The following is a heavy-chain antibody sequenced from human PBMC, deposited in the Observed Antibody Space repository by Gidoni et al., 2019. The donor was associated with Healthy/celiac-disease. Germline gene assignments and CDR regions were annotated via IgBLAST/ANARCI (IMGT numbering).Heavy chain of an antibody. CDR1: GFTFRSYG. J-gene: IGHJ6*02. D-gene: IGHD4-17*01. CDR2: ISYDGSNK. CDR3: AKVFGPRNTVTRVGYGMDV. V-gene: IGHV3-30*18. Sequence: QVQLVESGGGVVQPGRSLRLSCAASGFTFRSYGMHWVRQAPGKGLEWVAVISYDGSNKYYADSVKGRFTISRDNSKNTLYLQMNSLRAEDTAVYYCAKVFGPRNTVTRVGYGMDVWGQGTTVTVSS.